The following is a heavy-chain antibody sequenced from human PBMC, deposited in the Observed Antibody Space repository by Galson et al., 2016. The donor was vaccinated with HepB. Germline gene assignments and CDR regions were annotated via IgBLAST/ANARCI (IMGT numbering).Heavy chain of an antibody. D-gene: IGHD3-16*01. CDR2: ISAGNDRT. CDR3: AREGHRGGEWIDY. J-gene: IGHJ4*02. CDR1: GDTFAGYA. Sequence: SVKVSCKASGDTFAGYAFHWVRQAPGQRLEWMGWISAGNDRTKYSQNFQGRVILTRDTSASTAYMELSSLRSDDTAVYYCAREGHRGGEWIDYWGQGTLVTVSS. V-gene: IGHV1-3*01.